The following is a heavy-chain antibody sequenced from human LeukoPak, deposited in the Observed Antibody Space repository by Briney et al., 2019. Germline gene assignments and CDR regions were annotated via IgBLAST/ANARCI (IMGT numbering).Heavy chain of an antibody. Sequence: GGSLRLSCAASGFTFSSYSMNWVRQAPGKGLEWVSAISGSGGSTYYADSVKGRFTISRDNSKNTLYLQMNSLRAEDTAVYYCAKELLYYYGMDVWGQGTTVTVSS. V-gene: IGHV3-23*01. D-gene: IGHD3-10*01. J-gene: IGHJ6*02. CDR1: GFTFSSYS. CDR3: AKELLYYYGMDV. CDR2: ISGSGGST.